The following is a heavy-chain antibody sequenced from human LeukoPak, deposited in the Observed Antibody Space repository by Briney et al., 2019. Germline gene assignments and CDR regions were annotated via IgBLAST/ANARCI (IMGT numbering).Heavy chain of an antibody. CDR3: ARGYYYGMEV. V-gene: IGHV4-34*01. CDR2: INHSGST. Sequence: SETLSLTCAVYGGSFSGYYWSWIRQPPGKGLEWIGEINHSGSTNYNPSLKSRVTISVDTSKNQFSLKLSSVTAADTAVYYCARGYYYGMEVWGQGTTVTVSS. J-gene: IGHJ6*02. CDR1: GGSFSGYY.